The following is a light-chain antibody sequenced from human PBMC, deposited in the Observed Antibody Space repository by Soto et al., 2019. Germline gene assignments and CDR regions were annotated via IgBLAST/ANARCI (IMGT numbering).Light chain of an antibody. CDR3: QHYNNLPPFT. Sequence: DIQMTQSPSSLSASVGARVSITCQASQDIRTSLSWFQHKPGRAPKLLIYGASYLETGVPSRFRGSGSGTDFTFTITSLQPEDIATYYCQHYNNLPPFTFGSGTIVDIK. J-gene: IGKJ3*01. CDR2: GAS. CDR1: QDIRTS. V-gene: IGKV1-33*01.